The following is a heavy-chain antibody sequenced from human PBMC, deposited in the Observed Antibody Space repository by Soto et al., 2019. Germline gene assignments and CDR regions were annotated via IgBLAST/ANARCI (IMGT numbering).Heavy chain of an antibody. CDR1: GFTFSNAW. CDR3: NTGVMISFGGVIQRRVDY. D-gene: IGHD3-16*02. CDR2: IKSKADGGTT. V-gene: IGHV3-15*01. Sequence: EVQLVESGGGLVQPGGSLRLSCAASGFTFSNAWMSWVRQAPGKGLEWVGRIKSKADGGTTDYAAPVKGRFTNSRDDSNNTLYLQIKSLKTEDTDVYYCNTGVMISFGGVIQRRVDYWGQGTLVTVSS. J-gene: IGHJ4*02.